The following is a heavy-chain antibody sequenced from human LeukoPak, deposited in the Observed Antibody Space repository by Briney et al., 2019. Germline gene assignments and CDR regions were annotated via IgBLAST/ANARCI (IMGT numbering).Heavy chain of an antibody. V-gene: IGHV1-2*02. CDR3: ARRTDYVWGSYRPSPFDY. CDR2: INLNSGGT. Sequence: ASVKVSCKASGYTFTGYYMHWVRQAPGQGLEWIGWINLNSGGTNYAQKFQGRVTMTRDTSISTAYMELSRLRSDDTAVYYCARRTDYVWGSYRPSPFDYWGQGTLVTVPS. CDR1: GYTFTGYY. J-gene: IGHJ4*02. D-gene: IGHD3-16*02.